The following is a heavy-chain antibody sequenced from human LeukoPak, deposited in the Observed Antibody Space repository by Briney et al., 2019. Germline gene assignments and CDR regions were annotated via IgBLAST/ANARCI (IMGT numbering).Heavy chain of an antibody. CDR3: ARDARGYSGYDSLQFDY. CDR1: GFTFSSYS. CDR2: ISSSSSYI. V-gene: IGHV3-21*01. Sequence: PGGSLRLSCAASGFTFSSYSMNWVRQAPGKGLEWVSSISSSSSYIYCADSVKGRFTISRDNAKNSLYLQMNSLRAEDTAVYYCARDARGYSGYDSLQFDYWGQGTLVTVSS. D-gene: IGHD5-12*01. J-gene: IGHJ4*02.